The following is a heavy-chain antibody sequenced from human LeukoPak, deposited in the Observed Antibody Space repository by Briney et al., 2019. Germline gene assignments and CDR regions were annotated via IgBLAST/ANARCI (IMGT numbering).Heavy chain of an antibody. CDR1: GYTLTIYY. J-gene: IGHJ5*02. Sequence: ASVKVSCKASGYTLTIYYIHWVRQAPGQGLEWMGIIYPSDGSTTYAQKFQGRVTITADKSTSTAYMELSSLRSEDTAVYYCARESSGEEYSPSWFDPWGQGTLVTVSS. CDR3: ARESSGEEYSPSWFDP. V-gene: IGHV1-46*01. CDR2: IYPSDGST. D-gene: IGHD6-25*01.